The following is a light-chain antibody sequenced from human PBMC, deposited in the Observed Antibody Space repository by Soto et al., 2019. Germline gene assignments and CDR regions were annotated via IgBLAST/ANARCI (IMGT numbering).Light chain of an antibody. V-gene: IGLV2-14*01. CDR1: SSDVGGYKY. CDR3: SSFTSSNTVV. J-gene: IGLJ3*02. CDR2: EVS. Sequence: QSALTQPASVSGSPGQSITISCTGTSSDVGGYKYVSWYQQHPGKAPKLMIYEVSNRPSGVSNHFSGSKSGNTASLTISGLQAEDEADYYCSSFTSSNTVVFGGGTKGTVL.